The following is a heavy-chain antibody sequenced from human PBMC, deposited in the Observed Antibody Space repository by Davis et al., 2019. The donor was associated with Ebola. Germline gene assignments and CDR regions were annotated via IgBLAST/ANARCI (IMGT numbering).Heavy chain of an antibody. V-gene: IGHV1-69-2*01. CDR1: GYSFSNYY. D-gene: IGHD6-13*01. CDR3: ARSKQQLVGVSYYYYGMDV. CDR2: VDPKGGKT. J-gene: IGHJ6*02. Sequence: ASVKVSCKGSGYSFSNYYIHWVQGAPGKGLEWVGLVDPKGGKTVYAEKFQDRVTITADRSTDTVYMQWSSLKASDTAMYYCARSKQQLVGVSYYYYGMDVWGQGTTVTVSS.